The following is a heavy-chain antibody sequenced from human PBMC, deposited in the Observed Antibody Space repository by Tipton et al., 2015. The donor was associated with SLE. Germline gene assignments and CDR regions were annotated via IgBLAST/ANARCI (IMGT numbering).Heavy chain of an antibody. Sequence: QVQLVQSGAEAKKPGASVKVSCKATGHTFSNYDINWVRQAPGRGLEWMGWMNPSGNTAYAQKFQDRLTMTRDTSISTAYMELSSLTSADTAVYYCARDGGDHSNVYEYGIDVWGQGTTVTVSS. CDR3: ARDGGDHSNVYEYGIDV. CDR1: GHTFSNYD. J-gene: IGHJ6*02. D-gene: IGHD2-21*02. CDR2: MNPSGNT. V-gene: IGHV1-8*02.